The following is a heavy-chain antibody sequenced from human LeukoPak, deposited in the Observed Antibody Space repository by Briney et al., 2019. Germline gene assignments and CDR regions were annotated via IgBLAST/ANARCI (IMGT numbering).Heavy chain of an antibody. CDR1: GYTFTSHG. CDR3: ARGPLSGIAARPADY. D-gene: IGHD6-6*01. V-gene: IGHV1-18*01. CDR2: ISAYNGNT. J-gene: IGHJ4*02. Sequence: ASVKVSCKASGYTFTSHGISWVRQAPGQGLEWMGWISAYNGNTNYAQKLQGRVTMTTDTSTSTAYMELRSLRSDDTAVYYCARGPLSGIAARPADYWGQGTLVTVSS.